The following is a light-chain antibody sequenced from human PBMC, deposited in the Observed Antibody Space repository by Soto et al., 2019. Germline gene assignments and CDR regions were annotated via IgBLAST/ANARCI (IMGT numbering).Light chain of an antibody. J-gene: IGLJ2*01. CDR3: CSYGGSYTVV. V-gene: IGLV2-11*01. CDR2: DVS. CDR1: SSDVGGYNY. Sequence: QSVLTQPRSVSGSPGQSVTISCTGSSSDVGGYNYVSWYQQHPGKAPKVMIYDVSERPSGVPDRFSGSKSGNTASLTISGLQAEDEADYYCCSYGGSYTVVFGGGTKLTVL.